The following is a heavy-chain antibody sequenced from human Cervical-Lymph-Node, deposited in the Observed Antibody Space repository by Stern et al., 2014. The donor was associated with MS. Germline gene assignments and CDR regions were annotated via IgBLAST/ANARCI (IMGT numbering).Heavy chain of an antibody. V-gene: IGHV3-7*01. CDR3: ASHTTKIASGQTYYYYYGMDV. Sequence: EVQLVESGGGLVQPGGSLRLSCAASGFTFSTYWMSWVRQAPGKGLEWVANINQDGRQTTYVDCVKGRFTISRDNAKNSLFLQVNRLRAEDTAAYYCASHTTKIASGQTYYYYYGMDVWGQGTTVTVSS. D-gene: IGHD1-1*01. CDR2: INQDGRQT. J-gene: IGHJ6*02. CDR1: GFTFSTYW.